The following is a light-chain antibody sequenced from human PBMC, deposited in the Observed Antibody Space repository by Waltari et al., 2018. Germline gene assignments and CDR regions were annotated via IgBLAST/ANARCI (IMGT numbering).Light chain of an antibody. J-gene: IGKJ3*01. CDR2: LGS. CDR3: MQALQTPLT. Sequence: EIVMTQSPLPLPVTPGEAASLSCRSSQSVLHTNGYNYLDWYLQKPGQSPQLLIYLGSNRASGVPDRFSGSGSGTDFTLKISRVEAEDVGVYYCMQALQTPLTFGPGTKVDIK. CDR1: QSVLHTNGYNY. V-gene: IGKV2-28*01.